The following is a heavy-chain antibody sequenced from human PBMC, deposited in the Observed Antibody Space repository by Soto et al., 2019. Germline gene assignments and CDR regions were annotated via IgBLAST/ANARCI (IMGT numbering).Heavy chain of an antibody. CDR2: IYSGGGT. CDR3: ARSPGQLNYYGYGMDA. Sequence: GGSLRLSCASSGFSVINNYMSWVRQAPGKGLEWVSIIYSGGGTYYADSVKGRFTISRDNSKNTLYLQMNSLTAEDTAVYYCARSPGQLNYYGYGMDAWGHGTTVTVSS. CDR1: GFSVINNY. D-gene: IGHD3-16*01. V-gene: IGHV3-53*01. J-gene: IGHJ6*02.